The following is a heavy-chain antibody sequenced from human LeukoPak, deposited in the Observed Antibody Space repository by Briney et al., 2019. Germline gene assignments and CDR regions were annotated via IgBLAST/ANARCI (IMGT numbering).Heavy chain of an antibody. J-gene: IGHJ4*02. CDR2: IYRGESDP. V-gene: IGHV5-51*01. Sequence: GESLKISCKGSGYSFTSYWIGWVRQMPGKGLGWMGLIYRGESDPRYSPSLQGQVTISADKSISTAYLQWSSLKASDTAMYYCARHKRSNYNSPFGYWGQGTLVTVSS. CDR1: GYSFTSYW. D-gene: IGHD4-11*01. CDR3: ARHKRSNYNSPFGY.